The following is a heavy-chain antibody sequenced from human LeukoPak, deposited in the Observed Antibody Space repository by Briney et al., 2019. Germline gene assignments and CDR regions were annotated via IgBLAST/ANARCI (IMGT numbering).Heavy chain of an antibody. D-gene: IGHD5/OR15-5a*01. CDR2: IYYSGST. V-gene: IGHV4-59*12. Sequence: SETLSLTCTVSGGSISSYYWSWIRQPPGKGLEWIGYIYYSGSTNYNPSLKSRVTISVDTSKNQFSLKLSSVTAADTAVYYCASTPDGDYWGQGTLVTVSS. CDR3: ASTPDGDY. J-gene: IGHJ4*02. CDR1: GGSISSYY.